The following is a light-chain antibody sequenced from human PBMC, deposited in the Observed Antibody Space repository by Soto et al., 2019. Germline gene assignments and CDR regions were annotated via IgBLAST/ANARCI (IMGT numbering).Light chain of an antibody. CDR1: SGPVFTSSY. J-gene: IGLJ3*02. CDR2: NTN. CDR3: LLYLGGGIWV. V-gene: IGLV8-61*01. Sequence: QTVVTQEPSFSVSPGGTVTLTCGLSSGPVFTSSYPNWYQQTPGQAPRTLIFNTNTRSSGVPDRFSGSILGDKAALTITGAQADDDSYYYCLLYLGGGIWVFGGGTQL.